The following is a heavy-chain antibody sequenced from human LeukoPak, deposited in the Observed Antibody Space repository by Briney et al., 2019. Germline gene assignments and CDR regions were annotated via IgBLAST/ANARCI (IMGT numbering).Heavy chain of an antibody. J-gene: IGHJ4*02. CDR2: ISSSTTTM. CDR3: ARDYNYYDRSDYYDYFDY. V-gene: IGHV3-48*02. Sequence: PGGSLRLSCAASGFTFSSYTMNWVRQAPGRGLEWVSFISSSTTTMYYADSVKGRFTISRDNAKNSVYLQMNDLRDEDTAVYYCARDYNYYDRSDYYDYFDYWGQGTLVTVAS. CDR1: GFTFSSYT. D-gene: IGHD3-22*01.